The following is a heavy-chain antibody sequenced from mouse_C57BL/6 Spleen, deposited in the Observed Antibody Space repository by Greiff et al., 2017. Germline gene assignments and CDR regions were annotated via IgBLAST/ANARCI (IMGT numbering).Heavy chain of an antibody. Sequence: QVQLKQSGAELVRPGASVTLSCKASGYTFTDYEMHWVKQTPVHGLEWIGAIDPETGGTAYNQKFKGKAILTADKSSSTAYMELRSLTSEDSAVYYCTRGRDEDSSGSAWFAYWGQGTLVTVSA. V-gene: IGHV1-15*01. D-gene: IGHD3-2*02. CDR3: TRGRDEDSSGSAWFAY. J-gene: IGHJ3*01. CDR2: IDPETGGT. CDR1: GYTFTDYE.